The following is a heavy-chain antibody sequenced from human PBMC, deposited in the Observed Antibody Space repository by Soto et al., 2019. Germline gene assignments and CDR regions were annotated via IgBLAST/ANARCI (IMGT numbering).Heavy chain of an antibody. CDR3: AKGAPTNWNDGGSDAFDI. CDR2: ISWNSGSI. J-gene: IGHJ3*02. Sequence: SLRLSCAASGFTFDDYAMHWVRQAPGKGLEWVSGISWNSGSIGYADSVKGRFTISRDNAKNSLYLQMNSLRAEDTALYYCAKGAPTNWNDGGSDAFDIWGQGTMVTVSS. V-gene: IGHV3-9*01. D-gene: IGHD1-1*01. CDR1: GFTFDDYA.